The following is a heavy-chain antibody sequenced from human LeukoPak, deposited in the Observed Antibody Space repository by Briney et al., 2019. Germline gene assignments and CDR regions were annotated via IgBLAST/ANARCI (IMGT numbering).Heavy chain of an antibody. D-gene: IGHD3-22*01. CDR2: ISGSGTTT. J-gene: IGHJ4*02. CDR1: GLTFSDYY. V-gene: IGHV3-11*04. CDR3: AIQITMIVVVPYFDY. Sequence: GGSLRLSCAASGLTFSDYYMTWIRQAPGKGLEWVSSISGSGTTTYSADSVRGRFTVSRDNVKNSVFLYMNSLRAEDTAVYYCAIQITMIVVVPYFDYWGQGTLVTVSS.